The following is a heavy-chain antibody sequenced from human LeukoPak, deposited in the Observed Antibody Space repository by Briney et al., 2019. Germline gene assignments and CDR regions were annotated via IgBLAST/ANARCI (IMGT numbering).Heavy chain of an antibody. CDR3: ARGGSGWYY. V-gene: IGHV3-30*19. D-gene: IGHD6-19*01. J-gene: IGHJ4*02. CDR2: ISYDGNKK. CDR1: GLTFSSYG. Sequence: GGSLRLSCEASGLTFSSYGMHWVRQAPREELEWVAIISYDGNKKYYADSVKGRFTISRDNSKNTLYLQISSLRAEDTAVYYCARGGSGWYYWGQGTLVTVSS.